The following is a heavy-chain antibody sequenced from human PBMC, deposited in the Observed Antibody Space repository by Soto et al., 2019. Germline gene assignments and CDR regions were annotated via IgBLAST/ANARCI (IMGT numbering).Heavy chain of an antibody. J-gene: IGHJ4*02. CDR2: INSDGSST. D-gene: IGHD6-19*01. CDR1: GFTFSSYW. V-gene: IGHV3-74*01. Sequence: GGSLRLSCAASGFTFSSYWMHWVRQAPGKGLVWVSRINSDGSSTSYADSVKGRFTISRDNAKNTLYLQMNSLRAEDTAVYYCAREIAVAGHGDYFDYWGQGTLVTVSS. CDR3: AREIAVAGHGDYFDY.